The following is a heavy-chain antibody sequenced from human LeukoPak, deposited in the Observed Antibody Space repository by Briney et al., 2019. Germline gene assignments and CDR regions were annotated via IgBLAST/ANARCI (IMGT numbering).Heavy chain of an antibody. J-gene: IGHJ4*02. V-gene: IGHV1-8*03. CDR1: GYTFTSYD. D-gene: IGHD1-26*01. Sequence: GASVKVSCKASGYTFTSYDINWVRQATGQGLEWMGWMNPNSGNTGYAQKFQGRVTITRNTSISTAYMELSSLRSEDTAVYYCARVTPSGGGYPFDYWGQGTLVTVSS. CDR3: ARVTPSGGGYPFDY. CDR2: MNPNSGNT.